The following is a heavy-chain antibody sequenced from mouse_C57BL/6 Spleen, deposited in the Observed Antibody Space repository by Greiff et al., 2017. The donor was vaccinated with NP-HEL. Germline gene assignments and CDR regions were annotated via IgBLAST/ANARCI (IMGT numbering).Heavy chain of an antibody. Sequence: VQLQQSGAELARPGASVKLSCKASGYTFTSYGISWVKQRTGQGLEWIGEIYPRSGNTYYNEKFKGKATLTADKSSSTAYMELRSLTSEDSAVYFCARSITTVVATGSMDYWGQGTSVTVSS. D-gene: IGHD1-1*01. CDR2: IYPRSGNT. CDR1: GYTFTSYG. CDR3: ARSITTVVATGSMDY. J-gene: IGHJ4*01. V-gene: IGHV1-81*01.